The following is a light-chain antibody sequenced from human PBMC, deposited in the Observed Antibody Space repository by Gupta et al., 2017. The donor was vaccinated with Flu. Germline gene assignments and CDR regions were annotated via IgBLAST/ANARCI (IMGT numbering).Light chain of an antibody. CDR2: EAS. J-gene: IGKJ1*01. Sequence: EIVLTQSPASLSLSPGERATLSCRASQSISTFLAWYQQKPGQAPRLLIYEASNRATGIPARFSGSGSGTDFTLTISSLEPDDSAVYYCQQRSNWPPWTFGQGTKVEIK. V-gene: IGKV3-11*01. CDR3: QQRSNWPPWT. CDR1: QSISTF.